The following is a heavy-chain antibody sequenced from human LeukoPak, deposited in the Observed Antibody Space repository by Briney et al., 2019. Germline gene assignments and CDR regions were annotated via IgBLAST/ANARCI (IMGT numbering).Heavy chain of an antibody. Sequence: SVKVSCKASGGTFSSYAISWVRQAPGQGLEWMGGIIPILGTANYAQKFQGRVTITTDESTSTAYMELSSLRSEDTAVYYCARVRSYAIYYYYYMDVWGKGTTVTVSS. CDR3: ARVRSYAIYYYYYMDV. V-gene: IGHV1-69*05. J-gene: IGHJ6*03. CDR2: IIPILGTA. D-gene: IGHD2-8*01. CDR1: GGTFSSYA.